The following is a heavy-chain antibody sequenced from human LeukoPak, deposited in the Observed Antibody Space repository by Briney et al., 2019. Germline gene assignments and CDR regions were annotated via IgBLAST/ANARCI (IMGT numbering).Heavy chain of an antibody. CDR3: ARVVTIVGATSAFDI. J-gene: IGHJ3*02. Sequence: GGSLRLSCAASGFTFDDYGMGWVRQAPGKGLEWVSGINWNGGSTGYADSVKGRFTISRDNAKNSLYLQMNSLRAEDTALYYCARVVTIVGATSAFDIWGQGTMVTVSS. V-gene: IGHV3-20*04. D-gene: IGHD1-26*01. CDR2: INWNGGST. CDR1: GFTFDDYG.